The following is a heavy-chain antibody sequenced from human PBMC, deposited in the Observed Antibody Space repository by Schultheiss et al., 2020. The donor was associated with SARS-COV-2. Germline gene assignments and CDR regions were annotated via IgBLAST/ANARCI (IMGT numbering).Heavy chain of an antibody. CDR3: TTAPESLALTRWFDP. CDR2: IKSKTDGGTT. J-gene: IGHJ5*02. V-gene: IGHV3-15*01. D-gene: IGHD3-3*02. Sequence: GGSLRLSCAASGFAFANYAMSWVRQAPGRGLEWVGRIKSKTDGGTTDYAAPVKGRFTISRDNSKNTLYLQMNSLKTEDTAVYYCTTAPESLALTRWFDPWGQGTLVTVSS. CDR1: GFAFANYA.